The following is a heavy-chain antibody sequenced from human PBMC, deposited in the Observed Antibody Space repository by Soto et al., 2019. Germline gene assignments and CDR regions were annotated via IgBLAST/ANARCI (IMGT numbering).Heavy chain of an antibody. V-gene: IGHV4-31*03. J-gene: IGHJ5*02. CDR1: GGSISSGGYY. Sequence: QVQLQESGPGLVKPSQTLSLTCTVSGGSISSGGYYWSWIRQHPGKGLEWIGYIYYSGSTYYNPSLNSRVPISGATSKNKFSLKLSSVNPANTAVYYCSREITIFGVVTTFWFDPWGQGTLVTVSS. CDR2: IYYSGST. D-gene: IGHD3-3*01. CDR3: SREITIFGVVTTFWFDP.